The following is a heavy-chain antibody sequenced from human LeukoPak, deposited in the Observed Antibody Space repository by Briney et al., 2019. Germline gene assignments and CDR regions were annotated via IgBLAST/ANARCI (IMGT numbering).Heavy chain of an antibody. CDR1: GFTFSSYA. V-gene: IGHV3-30*04. Sequence: GGSLRLSCAAPGFTFSSYAMHWVRQAPGKGLEWVAVISYDGSNKFYADSVKGRFTISRDNSKNTLYLQMNSLRAEDTAVYYCAKAGRGVIIFDYWGQGTLVTVSS. CDR2: ISYDGSNK. CDR3: AKAGRGVIIFDY. D-gene: IGHD3-10*01. J-gene: IGHJ4*02.